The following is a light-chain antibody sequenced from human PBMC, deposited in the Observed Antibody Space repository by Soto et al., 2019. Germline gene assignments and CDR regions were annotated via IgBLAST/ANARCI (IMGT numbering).Light chain of an antibody. J-gene: IGKJ2*01. V-gene: IGKV4-1*01. CDR2: WAS. Sequence: DIVMTQSPDSLAAPLGERATINCKSSQSVLYSSNNKNYLAWYQQRPGQPPKLLIYWASTRESGVPDRFSGSGSGTDFTLTITSLQAEDVAVYYCQQYESTPPTFGQGTKLEIK. CDR1: QSVLYSSNNKNY. CDR3: QQYESTPPT.